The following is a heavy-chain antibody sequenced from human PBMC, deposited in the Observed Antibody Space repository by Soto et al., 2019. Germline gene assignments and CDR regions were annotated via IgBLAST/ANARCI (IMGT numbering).Heavy chain of an antibody. CDR3: ARDSGYGDYVYDY. Sequence: PVGSLRLSCAASGFTVSSNYMSWVRQAPGKGLEWVSVIYGGGSTYYADSVKGRFTISRDNSKNTLYLQMNSLRAEDTAVYYCARDSGYGDYVYDYWGQGTLVTVSS. V-gene: IGHV3-53*01. D-gene: IGHD4-17*01. J-gene: IGHJ4*02. CDR1: GFTVSSNY. CDR2: IYGGGST.